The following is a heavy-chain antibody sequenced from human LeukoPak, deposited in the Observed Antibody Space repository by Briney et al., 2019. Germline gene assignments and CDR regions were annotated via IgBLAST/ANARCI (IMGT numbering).Heavy chain of an antibody. J-gene: IGHJ5*02. CDR2: IYYSGST. CDR1: GGSISSYY. V-gene: IGHV4-59*01. Sequence: SETLSLTCTVSGGSISSYYWSWIRQPPGKGLEWIGYIYYSGSTNYNPSLKSRVTISVDTSKNQFSMKLSCVTAADTAVYYCARDRDEMVRGVIINNWFDPWGQGTLVTVSS. D-gene: IGHD3-10*01. CDR3: ARDRDEMVRGVIINNWFDP.